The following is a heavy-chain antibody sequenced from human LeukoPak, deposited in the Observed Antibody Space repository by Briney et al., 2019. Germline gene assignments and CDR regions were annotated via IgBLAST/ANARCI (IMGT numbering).Heavy chain of an antibody. Sequence: PSETLSLTCTVSGGSISSGDYYWSRIRQPPGKGLEWIGYIYYSGSTYYNPSLKSRVTISVDTSKNQFSLKLSSVTAADTAVYYCARVRGVRGAYYYYGMDVWGQGTTVTVSS. CDR2: IYYSGST. V-gene: IGHV4-30-4*01. J-gene: IGHJ6*02. CDR1: GGSISSGDYY. D-gene: IGHD3-10*01. CDR3: ARVRGVRGAYYYYGMDV.